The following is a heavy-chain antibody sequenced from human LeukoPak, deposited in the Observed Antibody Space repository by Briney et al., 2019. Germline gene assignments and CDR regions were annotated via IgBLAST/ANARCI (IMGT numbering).Heavy chain of an antibody. J-gene: IGHJ4*02. Sequence: SETLSLTCTVSGGSISSYYWSWIRQPPGKGLEWIGYIYYSGSTNYNPSLKSRVTISVDASKNQFSLKLSSVTAADTAVYYCASDDYGDLAVQWGQGTLVTVSS. CDR1: GGSISSYY. V-gene: IGHV4-59*01. D-gene: IGHD4-17*01. CDR3: ASDDYGDLAVQ. CDR2: IYYSGST.